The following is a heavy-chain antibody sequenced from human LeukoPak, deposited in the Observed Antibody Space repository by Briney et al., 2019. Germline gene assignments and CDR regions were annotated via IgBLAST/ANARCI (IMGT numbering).Heavy chain of an antibody. CDR2: MSPDSGYT. CDR1: GYTFTSYD. CDR3: EIYTGYDSF. J-gene: IGHJ4*02. Sequence: ASVKVSCKASGYTFTSYDITWVRQATGQGLEWMGWMSPDSGYTGYAQTFQGRVALTRNTSVSTAFMELSSLRSEDTAVYYCEIYTGYDSFWGQGTLVTVSS. V-gene: IGHV1-8*01. D-gene: IGHD5-12*01.